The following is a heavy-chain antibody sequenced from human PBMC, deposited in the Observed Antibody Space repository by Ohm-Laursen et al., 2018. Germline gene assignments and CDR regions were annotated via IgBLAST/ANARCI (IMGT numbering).Heavy chain of an antibody. Sequence: ASVKVSCKVSGSTFTGYHMHWVRQAPGQGLEWMGWINPDSGGTNYAQKFQGRVTMTRDTSISTAYMEVSRLRSDDTAVYYCARSRYKWNYGYFDYWGQGTLVIVSS. CDR3: ARSRYKWNYGYFDY. V-gene: IGHV1-2*02. D-gene: IGHD1-7*01. CDR1: GSTFTGYH. CDR2: INPDSGGT. J-gene: IGHJ4*02.